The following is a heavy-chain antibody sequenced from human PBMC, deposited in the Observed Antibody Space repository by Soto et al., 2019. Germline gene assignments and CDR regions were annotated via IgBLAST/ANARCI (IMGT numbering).Heavy chain of an antibody. CDR2: VSTNGAT. CDR3: ARADYGILSGSYAMDV. Sequence: SETLSPTXIVSDDSISSYYWNWIRPPAGKGLEWVGRVSTNGATNYNPTLESRVTMTVDTSKNEVSLELTSVTAADTAVYFCARADYGILSGSYAMDVWGQGTTVTVSS. CDR1: DDSISSYY. V-gene: IGHV4-4*07. D-gene: IGHD3-9*01. J-gene: IGHJ6*02.